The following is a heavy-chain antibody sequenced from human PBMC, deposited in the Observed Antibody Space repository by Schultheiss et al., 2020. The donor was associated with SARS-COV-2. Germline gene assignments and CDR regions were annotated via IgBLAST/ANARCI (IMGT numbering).Heavy chain of an antibody. CDR1: GGSISSSSYY. CDR2: INHSGST. CDR3: ARGQRQWVFDY. V-gene: IGHV4-39*07. Sequence: SETLSLTCTVSGGSISSSSYYWGWIRQPPGKGLEWIGEINHSGSTNYNPSLKSRVTISVDTSKNQFSLKLSSVTAADTAVYYCARGQRQWVFDYWGQGTLVTVSS. D-gene: IGHD1-26*01. J-gene: IGHJ4*02.